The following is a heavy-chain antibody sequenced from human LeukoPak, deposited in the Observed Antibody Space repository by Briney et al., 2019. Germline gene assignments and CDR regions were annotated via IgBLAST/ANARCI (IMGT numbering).Heavy chain of an antibody. CDR3: ARDVHGDYGSGWFDP. V-gene: IGHV1-69*05. J-gene: IGHJ5*02. CDR2: IMPLFGTA. CDR1: GGTFNKSA. D-gene: IGHD4-17*01. Sequence: SVKVSCKTSGGTFNKSAISWVRQAPGQGLEWLGGIMPLFGTAGYAQKFHGRVTITKDESTRTVYLELTSLTSDDTAVYYCARDVHGDYGSGWFDPWGQGTLVSVSS.